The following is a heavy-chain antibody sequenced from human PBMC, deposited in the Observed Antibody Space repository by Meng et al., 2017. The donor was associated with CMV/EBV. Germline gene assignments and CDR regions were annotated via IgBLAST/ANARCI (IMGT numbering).Heavy chain of an antibody. D-gene: IGHD2-8*01. Sequence: VVFGGGVVQPGGSLRVSCAASGFTFSSSAMHWVRQPPGKGLEWVSFIAHDGSAKTYTDSVKGRFTISRDDSENTVYLEMNSLRVEDTAVYYCAKDLYYSFDYWGQGTLVTVSS. CDR3: AKDLYYSFDY. CDR1: GFTFSSSA. V-gene: IGHV3-30*02. CDR2: IAHDGSAK. J-gene: IGHJ4*02.